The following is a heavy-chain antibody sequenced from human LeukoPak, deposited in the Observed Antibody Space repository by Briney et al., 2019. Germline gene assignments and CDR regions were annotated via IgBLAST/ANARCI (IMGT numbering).Heavy chain of an antibody. CDR2: IYYSGST. V-gene: IGHV4-59*01. Sequence: SETLSLTCTVSGGSISSLYWSWIRQPPGQGLEWIGYIYYSGSTNYNPSLKSRVTISVDASKNQFSLRLSSVTAADTAVYYCAREGWRGGAFDIWGQGTMVTVSS. D-gene: IGHD3-3*01. CDR1: GGSISSLY. J-gene: IGHJ3*02. CDR3: AREGWRGGAFDI.